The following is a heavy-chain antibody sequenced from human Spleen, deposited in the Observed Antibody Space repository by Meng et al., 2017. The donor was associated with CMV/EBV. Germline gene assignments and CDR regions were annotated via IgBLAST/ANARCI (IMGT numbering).Heavy chain of an antibody. V-gene: IGHV1-46*01. J-gene: IGHJ4*02. D-gene: IGHD6-13*01. Sequence: KAAGGTFSKDAIHWVRQAPGQGLEWMGIINPSGGSTSYAQKFQGRVTMTRDTSTSTVYMELSSLRSEDTAVYYCARGRSSGSSSFDYWGQGTLVTVSS. CDR3: ARGRSSGSSSFDY. CDR2: INPSGGST. CDR1: GGTFSKDA.